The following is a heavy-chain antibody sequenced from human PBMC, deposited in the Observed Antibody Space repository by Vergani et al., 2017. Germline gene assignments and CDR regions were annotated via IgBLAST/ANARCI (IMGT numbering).Heavy chain of an antibody. CDR3: AIGGALGYCSSTSCPRYMDV. D-gene: IGHD2-2*01. CDR1: GFTFSSYA. J-gene: IGHJ6*03. CDR2: ISGSGGST. Sequence: EVQLLESGGGLVQPGGSLRLSCAASGFTFSSYAMSWVRQAPGKGLEWVSAISGSGGSTYYADSVKGRFTISRDNSKNTLYLQMNSLRAEDTAVYYCAIGGALGYCSSTSCPRYMDVWGKGTTVTVSS. V-gene: IGHV3-23*01.